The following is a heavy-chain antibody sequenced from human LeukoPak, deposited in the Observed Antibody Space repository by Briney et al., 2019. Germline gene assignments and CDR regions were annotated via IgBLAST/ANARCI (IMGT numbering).Heavy chain of an antibody. Sequence: SETLSLTCTVSGGSISSSSYYWGWIRQPPGKGLEWIGEIYHSGSTNYNPSLKSRVTISVDKSKNQFSLKLSSVTATDTAVYYCARKWFGGTPGAFDIWGQGTMVTVSS. CDR2: IYHSGST. J-gene: IGHJ3*02. V-gene: IGHV4-39*07. CDR3: ARKWFGGTPGAFDI. D-gene: IGHD3-10*01. CDR1: GGSISSSSYY.